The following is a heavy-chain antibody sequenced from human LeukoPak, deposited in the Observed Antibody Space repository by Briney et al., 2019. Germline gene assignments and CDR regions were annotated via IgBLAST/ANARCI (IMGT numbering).Heavy chain of an antibody. CDR3: ARLRGGRWLLEY. CDR2: INHSGST. D-gene: IGHD4-23*01. Sequence: SETLSLTCAVYGGSFSGYYWSWIRQPPGKGLEWIGEINHSGSTNYNPSLRSRVTISIDTSKNQFSLRLSSVTAPDTAIYYCARLRGGRWLLEYWGQGALVTVNS. CDR1: GGSFSGYY. V-gene: IGHV4-34*01. J-gene: IGHJ4*02.